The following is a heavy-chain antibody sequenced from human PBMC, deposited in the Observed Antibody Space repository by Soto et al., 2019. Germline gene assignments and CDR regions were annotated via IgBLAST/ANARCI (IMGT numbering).Heavy chain of an antibody. J-gene: IGHJ4*02. D-gene: IGHD6-13*01. CDR1: GGTFSSYT. CDR3: ARDRSSAEAESDY. CDR2: IIPILGIA. Sequence: QVQLVQSGAEVKKPGSSVKVSCKASGGTFSSYTISWVRQAPGQGLEWMGRIIPILGIANYAQKFQGRVTITADKSPSTAYMELSSLRSEDKAVYYCARDRSSAEAESDYWGQGTLVTVSS. V-gene: IGHV1-69*08.